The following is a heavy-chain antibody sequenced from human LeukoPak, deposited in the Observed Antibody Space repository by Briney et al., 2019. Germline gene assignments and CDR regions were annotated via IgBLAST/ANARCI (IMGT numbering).Heavy chain of an antibody. D-gene: IGHD3-22*01. CDR1: GYTFTSYA. Sequence: ASVKVSCKASGYTFTSYAMNWVRQAPGQGLKWMGWINTNTGNPTYAQGFTGRFVFSLDTSVSTAYLQISSLKAEDTAVYYCARDSSGERGPDAFDIWGQGTMVTVSS. CDR2: INTNTGNP. V-gene: IGHV7-4-1*02. CDR3: ARDSSGERGPDAFDI. J-gene: IGHJ3*02.